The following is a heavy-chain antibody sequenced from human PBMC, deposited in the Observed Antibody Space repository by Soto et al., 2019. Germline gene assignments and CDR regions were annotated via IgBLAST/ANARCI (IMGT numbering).Heavy chain of an antibody. CDR2: ISSSGSTV. CDR1: DFPFGDYE. CDR3: STQFVD. J-gene: IGHJ4*02. Sequence: PGGSLRLSCAASDFPFGDYETNWVRPAPGQGLERISYISSSGSTVYYADSVKRRFTISRDRAKSSLYLQMHSLSVDDTAVYYFSTQFVDWGQGALDAIFS. V-gene: IGHV3-48*03.